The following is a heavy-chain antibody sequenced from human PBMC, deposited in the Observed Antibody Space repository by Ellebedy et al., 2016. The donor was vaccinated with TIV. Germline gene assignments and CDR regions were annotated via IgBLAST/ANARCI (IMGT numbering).Heavy chain of an antibody. CDR2: IYYGGTT. CDR1: TDSLDNGDFY. Sequence: SETLSLTCTVSTDSLDNGDFYWNWVRQPPGRGLEWIGDIYYGGTTDYNPSLKSRVSITRDTSKPQFSLRLTSVTAADTAVYYCVRGRGWNDASLLDIWGQGIPVTVSP. V-gene: IGHV4-30-4*01. D-gene: IGHD1-1*01. J-gene: IGHJ4*02. CDR3: VRGRGWNDASLLDI.